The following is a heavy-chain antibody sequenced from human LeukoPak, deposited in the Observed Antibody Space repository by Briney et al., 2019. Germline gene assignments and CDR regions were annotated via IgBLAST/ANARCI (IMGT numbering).Heavy chain of an antibody. CDR2: FYSGGST. D-gene: IGHD2/OR15-2a*01. V-gene: IGHV3-66*01. CDR3: AREGGTSCCNYFDY. J-gene: IGHJ4*02. CDR1: GFTVSSTY. Sequence: GGSLRLSCAASGFTVSSTYMSWVRQAPGKGLEWVSVFYSGGSTDYVDSVKGRFTVPRDNSKNTLYLQMNNLTAEDTAVYYCAREGGTSCCNYFDYWGQGTLVTVSS.